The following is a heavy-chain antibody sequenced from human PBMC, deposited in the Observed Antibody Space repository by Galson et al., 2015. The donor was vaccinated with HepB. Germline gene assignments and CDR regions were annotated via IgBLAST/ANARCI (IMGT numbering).Heavy chain of an antibody. CDR3: ARVTPNIAGADY. CDR1: GYTFTSYD. J-gene: IGHJ4*02. D-gene: IGHD6-19*01. V-gene: IGHV1-8*01. CDR2: MNPNSGNT. Sequence: SVKVSCKASGYTFTSYDINWVRQATGQGLEWMGWMNPNSGNTGYAQKFQGRVTMTRNTSISTAYMELSSLRSEDTAVYYCARVTPNIAGADYWGQGTLVTVSS.